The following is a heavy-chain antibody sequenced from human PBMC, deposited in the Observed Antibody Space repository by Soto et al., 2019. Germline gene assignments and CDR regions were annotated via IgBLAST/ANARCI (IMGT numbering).Heavy chain of an antibody. V-gene: IGHV4-30-2*01. J-gene: IGHJ3*01. CDR1: GGSIIGLGYC. D-gene: IGHD5-12*01. Sequence: AVSGGSIIGLGYCRICIRQPPGKGLEWIGEINHSGSTNYNPSLKSRVTISVDTSKNQFSLQLNSVTPEDTAVYYCARVPNPFRLKIGYEDAYDFWGQGTMVTVSS. CDR2: INHSGST. CDR3: ARVPNPFRLKIGYEDAYDF.